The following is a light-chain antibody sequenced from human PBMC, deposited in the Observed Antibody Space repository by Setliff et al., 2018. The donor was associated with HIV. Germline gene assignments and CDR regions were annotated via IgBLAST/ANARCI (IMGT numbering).Light chain of an antibody. Sequence: QSALTQPASVSGSPGQSITISCTGTSSDVGDYNYVSWYQQHPGKAPKLMISEVNNRPSGVSNRFSGSKSGNTASLTISGLQAEDEADYYCSSYTSNSPYVFGTGTKVTVL. CDR2: EVN. V-gene: IGLV2-14*01. J-gene: IGLJ1*01. CDR3: SSYTSNSPYV. CDR1: SSDVGDYNY.